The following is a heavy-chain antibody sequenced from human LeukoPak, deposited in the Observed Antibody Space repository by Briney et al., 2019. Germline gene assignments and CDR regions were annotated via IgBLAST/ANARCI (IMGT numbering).Heavy chain of an antibody. CDR2: INPNSGGT. J-gene: IGHJ4*02. Sequence: ASVKVSCKASGYTFTCYYMHWVRQAPGQGLEWMGRINPNSGGTNYAQKFQGRVTMTRDTSISTAYMELSRLRSDDTAVYYCARGAYYDILTGYYNFDYWGQGTLVTVSS. D-gene: IGHD3-9*01. CDR1: GYTFTCYY. CDR3: ARGAYYDILTGYYNFDY. V-gene: IGHV1-2*06.